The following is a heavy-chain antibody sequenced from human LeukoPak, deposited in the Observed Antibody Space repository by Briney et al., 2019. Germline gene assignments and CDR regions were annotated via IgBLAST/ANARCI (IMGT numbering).Heavy chain of an antibody. CDR2: ISSNGGST. V-gene: IGHV3-64*01. J-gene: IGHJ4*02. CDR1: GFTFSSYA. D-gene: IGHD6-13*01. CDR3: AKGIGSSPDAIDY. Sequence: SWGSLRLSCAASGFTFSSYAMHWVRQAPGKGLEYVSAISSNGGSTYYANSVKGRFTISRDNSKSTLYLQMNSLRAEDTAVYYCAKGIGSSPDAIDYWGQGTLVTVSS.